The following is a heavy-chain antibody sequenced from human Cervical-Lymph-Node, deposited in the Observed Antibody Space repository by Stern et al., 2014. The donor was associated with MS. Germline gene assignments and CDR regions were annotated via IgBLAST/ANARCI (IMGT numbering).Heavy chain of an antibody. D-gene: IGHD3-10*01. CDR3: ARKGTYGLDY. J-gene: IGHJ4*02. V-gene: IGHV5-51*01. CDR1: GYNLASYW. CDR2: IYPDASDT. Sequence: EDQLVESGAEVKKPGESLKISCKGSGYNLASYWIGWVRQVPGQGLEWMGIIYPDASDTRYTPSFQGQVTMSADKSIPTAYLQWSSLKASDTAFYFCARKGTYGLDYWGQGALVTVSS.